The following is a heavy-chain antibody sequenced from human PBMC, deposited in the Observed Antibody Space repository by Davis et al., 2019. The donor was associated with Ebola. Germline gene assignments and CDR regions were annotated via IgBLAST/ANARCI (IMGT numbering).Heavy chain of an antibody. CDR2: VNPYSGGT. CDR1: GYTFTSYA. Sequence: AASVKVSCKASGYTFTSYAMHWVRQAPGQGLEWMGRVNPYSGGTNYAQKFQGRVTMTRDTSISTAYMELRSLRSDDTAVYYCARQRISIFGVAPTFDFWGQGALVTVSS. D-gene: IGHD3-3*01. CDR3: ARQRISIFGVAPTFDF. V-gene: IGHV1-2*06. J-gene: IGHJ4*02.